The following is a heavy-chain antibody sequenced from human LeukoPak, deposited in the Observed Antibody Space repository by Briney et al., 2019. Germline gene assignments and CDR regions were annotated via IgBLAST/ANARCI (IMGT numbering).Heavy chain of an antibody. Sequence: GGSLRLSCAASGFTFSAYEMNWVRQAPGKGLEWISYITSSGSTIYYADSVKGRFTTSRDNAENSLFLQMNSLRAEDTAVYYCARVRNGYSYDAFDIWGQGTMVTVSS. CDR3: ARVRNGYSYDAFDI. V-gene: IGHV3-48*03. D-gene: IGHD5-24*01. CDR2: ITSSGSTI. CDR1: GFTFSAYE. J-gene: IGHJ3*02.